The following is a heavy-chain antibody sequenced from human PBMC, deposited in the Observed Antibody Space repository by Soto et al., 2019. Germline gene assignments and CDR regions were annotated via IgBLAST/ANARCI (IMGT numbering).Heavy chain of an antibody. CDR3: ARAELFGSSPTFIDY. CDR2: INHSGST. J-gene: IGHJ4*02. Sequence: SETLSLTCAVYAGSFSGYYWSWIRQPPGKGLEWIGEINHSGSTNYNPSLKSRVTISVDTSKNQFSLKLSSVTAADTAVYYCARAELFGSSPTFIDYWGQGTLVTVSS. D-gene: IGHD6-6*01. V-gene: IGHV4-34*01. CDR1: AGSFSGYY.